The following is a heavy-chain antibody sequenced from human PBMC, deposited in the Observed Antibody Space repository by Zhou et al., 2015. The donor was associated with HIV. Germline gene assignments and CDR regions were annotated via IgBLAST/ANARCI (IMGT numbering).Heavy chain of an antibody. Sequence: QVQLVQSGGGVVQPGRSLRISCAASGFIFRNYAMHWVRQTPGKGLEWLALISFDGNNKYYADFVRGRFTVSRDNSKDTLSLHMISLTTEDTAVYYCARGGDMATIRGHFDYWGQGTLVTVSS. CDR2: ISFDGNNK. CDR1: GFIFRNYA. J-gene: IGHJ4*02. D-gene: IGHD5-24*01. V-gene: IGHV3-30-3*01. CDR3: ARGGDMATIRGHFDY.